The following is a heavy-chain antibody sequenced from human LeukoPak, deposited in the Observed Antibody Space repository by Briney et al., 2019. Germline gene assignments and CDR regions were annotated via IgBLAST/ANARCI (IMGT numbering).Heavy chain of an antibody. J-gene: IGHJ5*02. CDR2: IYTSGST. D-gene: IGHD5-24*01. Sequence: SETLSLTCAVYGGSFSGYYWSWIRQPAGKGLEWIGRIYTSGSTNYNPSLKSRVTMSVDTSKNQFSLKLSSVTAADTAVYYCARPAVRRLQKGNWFDPWGQGTLVTVSS. CDR3: ARPAVRRLQKGNWFDP. CDR1: GGSFSGYY. V-gene: IGHV4-59*10.